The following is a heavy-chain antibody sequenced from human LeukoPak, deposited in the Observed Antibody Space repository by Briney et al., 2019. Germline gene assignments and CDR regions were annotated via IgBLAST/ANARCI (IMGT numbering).Heavy chain of an antibody. CDR3: AKRGVGGYYFDY. CDR2: ISSSGGST. Sequence: PGGSLRLSCAASGFTFSSYAMTWVRQAPGKGLEWVSGISSSGGSTYYAGSVKGRFTISRDNSKNTLYLQMNSLRAEDTAVYYCAKRGVGGYYFDYWGQGTLVTVSS. D-gene: IGHD3-16*01. V-gene: IGHV3-23*01. J-gene: IGHJ4*02. CDR1: GFTFSSYA.